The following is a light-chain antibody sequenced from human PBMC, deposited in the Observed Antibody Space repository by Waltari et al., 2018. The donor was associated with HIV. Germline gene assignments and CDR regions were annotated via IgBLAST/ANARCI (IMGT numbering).Light chain of an antibody. J-gene: IGKJ5*01. V-gene: IGKV3-15*01. CDR3: QQYNNWPGT. CDR2: GAS. CDR1: QSVSSN. Sequence: EIVMTQSPATLSVSLGERATLSCRASQSVSSNLAWYQQKPGQAPRLLIYGASTRATGIPVRFSGSGSGTEFTLTISSLHSEDFAVYYCQQYNNWPGTFGQGTRLEIK.